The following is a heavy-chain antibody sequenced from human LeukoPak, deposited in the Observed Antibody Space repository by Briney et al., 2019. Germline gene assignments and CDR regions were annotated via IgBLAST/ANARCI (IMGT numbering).Heavy chain of an antibody. CDR1: GFTFSSYA. CDR3: AVTRTLTDYYGMDV. V-gene: IGHV3-23*01. CDR2: ISGSGGRT. J-gene: IGHJ6*02. Sequence: PGGSLRLSCAASGFTFSSYAMSWVRQAPGKGLEWVSAISGSGGRTYYTDSVKGRFTISRDNSKNTLYLQMNSLRAEDTAVYYCAVTRTLTDYYGMDVWGQGTTVTVSS.